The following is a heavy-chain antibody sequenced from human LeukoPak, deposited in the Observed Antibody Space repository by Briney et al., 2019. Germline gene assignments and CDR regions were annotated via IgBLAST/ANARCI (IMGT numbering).Heavy chain of an antibody. V-gene: IGHV4-61*02. CDR3: ARGLLRYFDWLDY. CDR2: IYTSGST. D-gene: IGHD3-9*01. Sequence: SETLSLTCTVSGDSISSGSYYWSWIRQPAGKGLEWIGRIYTSGSTNYNPSLKSRVTISVDTSKNQFSLKLSSVTAADTAVYYCARGLLRYFDWLDYWGQGTLVTVSS. CDR1: GDSISSGSYY. J-gene: IGHJ4*02.